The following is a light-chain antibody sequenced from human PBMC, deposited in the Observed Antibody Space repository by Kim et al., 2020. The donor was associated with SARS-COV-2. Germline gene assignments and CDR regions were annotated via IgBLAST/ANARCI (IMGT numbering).Light chain of an antibody. Sequence: SYELTQPPSVSVAPGKTARITCGGNNIGTRSVHWYQQKPGQGPVLVISYDRDRPSGIPERISGSNSGNTATLIISRVEAGDEADYYCQVWDNYSDHVIFGGGTQLTVL. CDR3: QVWDNYSDHVI. V-gene: IGLV3-21*04. CDR2: YDR. J-gene: IGLJ2*01. CDR1: NIGTRS.